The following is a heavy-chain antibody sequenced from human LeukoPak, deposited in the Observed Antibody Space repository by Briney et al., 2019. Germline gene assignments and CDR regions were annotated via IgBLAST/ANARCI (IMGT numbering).Heavy chain of an antibody. CDR2: ISSSSSYI. D-gene: IGHD6-13*01. CDR3: TRVYSSSRNPFYYFDY. J-gene: IGHJ4*02. V-gene: IGHV3-21*01. Sequence: GGSLRLSCAASGFTFSSYSMNWVRQAPGKGLEWVSSISSSSSYIYYADSVKGRFTISRDNAKNSLYLQMNSLRAEDTAVYYCTRVYSSSRNPFYYFDYWGQGTLVTVSS. CDR1: GFTFSSYS.